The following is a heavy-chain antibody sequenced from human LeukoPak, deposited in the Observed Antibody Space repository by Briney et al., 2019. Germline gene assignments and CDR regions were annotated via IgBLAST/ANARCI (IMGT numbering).Heavy chain of an antibody. J-gene: IGHJ4*02. Sequence: GRSLRLSCAASGFTFSSYAVHWVRQAPGKGLEWVAVISYDGSNKYYADSVKGRFTISRDTSKNTLYLQMNSLRAEDTAVYYCARRGDGGRSFDFWGQGTLVTVSS. V-gene: IGHV3-30*04. D-gene: IGHD4-23*01. CDR3: ARRGDGGRSFDF. CDR1: GFTFSSYA. CDR2: ISYDGSNK.